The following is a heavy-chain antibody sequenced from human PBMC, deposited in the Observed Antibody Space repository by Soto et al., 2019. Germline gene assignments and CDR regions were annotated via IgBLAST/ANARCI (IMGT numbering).Heavy chain of an antibody. CDR2: IKQDGSEK. CDR1: GFTFSTYW. D-gene: IGHD2-21*02. Sequence: EVQLVESGGGLVQPGGSLRLSCAASGFTFSTYWMRWVRQAPGKGLEWVANIKQDGSEKYYVDSVKGRFTSSRDNAKNPRYLQMNSLRAEDTAVYYCARDWCYGGDSDYWGQGTLVTVFS. CDR3: ARDWCYGGDSDY. J-gene: IGHJ4*02. V-gene: IGHV3-7*01.